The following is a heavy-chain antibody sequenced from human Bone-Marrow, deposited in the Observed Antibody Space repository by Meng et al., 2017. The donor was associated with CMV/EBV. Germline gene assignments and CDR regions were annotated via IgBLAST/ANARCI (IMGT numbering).Heavy chain of an antibody. Sequence: SETLSLTCAVSGTSISTSNWWSWVRQPPGKGLEWIGEVYHSGYTNYNPSLKSRVSMSVDRSKNQFSLKLYSVTAADTAVYYCARVTEYGGNCFDSWGQGTLVTSPQ. CDR3: ARVTEYGGNCFDS. CDR2: VYHSGYT. V-gene: IGHV4-4*02. CDR1: GTSISTSNW. D-gene: IGHD6-6*01. J-gene: IGHJ4*02.